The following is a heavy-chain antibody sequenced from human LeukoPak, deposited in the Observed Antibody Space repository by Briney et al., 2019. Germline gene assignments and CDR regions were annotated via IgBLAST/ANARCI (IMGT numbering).Heavy chain of an antibody. D-gene: IGHD1-26*01. CDR3: ATGSWEFVYFDY. J-gene: IGHJ4*02. CDR2: ISGSGGST. Sequence: GGSLRLSCAASGFTFSSYAMSWVRQAPGKGLEWVSAISGSGGSTYSDSVKGRFTISRDNSKNTLYLQMNSLRAEDTAVYYCATGSWEFVYFDYWGQGTLVTVSS. V-gene: IGHV3-23*01. CDR1: GFTFSSYA.